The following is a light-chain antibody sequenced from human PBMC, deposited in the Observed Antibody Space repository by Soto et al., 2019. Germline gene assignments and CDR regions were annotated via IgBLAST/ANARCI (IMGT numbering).Light chain of an antibody. Sequence: QSALTQPASVSGSPGQSIAISCTGTSSDVGAYNYVSWFQQHPGKAPKLIIYDVGSRPSGVSNRFSGSKSGNTASLTISGLQAEYEADNYYSSYTTSTTYVFGTGTKLTVL. V-gene: IGLV2-14*03. CDR2: DVG. CDR1: SSDVGAYNY. CDR3: SSYTTSTTYV. J-gene: IGLJ1*01.